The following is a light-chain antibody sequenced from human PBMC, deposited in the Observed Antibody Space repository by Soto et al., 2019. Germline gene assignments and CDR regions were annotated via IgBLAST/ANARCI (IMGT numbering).Light chain of an antibody. CDR2: DNN. CDR1: TSNIAIRD. V-gene: IGLV1-51*01. Sequence: QSVLTQPPSVSAAPGQRVTISCSGTTSNIAIRDVTWYQQFPGTAPKLLIYDNNKRPSGIPDRFSGSKSGTSATLGITGFQTGDEADYYCGSWDSSLSAYVFGTGTKLTVL. J-gene: IGLJ1*01. CDR3: GSWDSSLSAYV.